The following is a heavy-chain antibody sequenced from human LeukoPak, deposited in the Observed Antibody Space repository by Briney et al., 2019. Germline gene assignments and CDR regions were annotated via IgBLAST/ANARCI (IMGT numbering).Heavy chain of an antibody. Sequence: SETLSLTCTVSGGSISSYYWSWIRQPPGKGLEWIGYIYYSGSTNYNPSLKSRVTISVDTSKNQFSLKLSSVTAADTAVYYCASTYSSSWDTNFDYWGQGTLVIVSS. CDR2: IYYSGST. CDR1: GGSISSYY. J-gene: IGHJ4*02. D-gene: IGHD6-13*01. V-gene: IGHV4-59*01. CDR3: ASTYSSSWDTNFDY.